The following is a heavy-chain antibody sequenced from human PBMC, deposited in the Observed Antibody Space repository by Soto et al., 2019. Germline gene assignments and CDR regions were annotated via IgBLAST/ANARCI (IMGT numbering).Heavy chain of an antibody. D-gene: IGHD3-16*01. V-gene: IGHV1-8*01. Sequence: GASVKVSCKASGYIFTNNDVSWVRQATGQGLEWMGWMNPGSGDTGYAQKFQGRVTMTRDISIATAYMELSSLRSDDTAIYYCARMATFGSLNWFDSCGQGPLVTFSS. CDR1: GYIFTNND. CDR3: ARMATFGSLNWFDS. J-gene: IGHJ5*01. CDR2: MNPGSGDT.